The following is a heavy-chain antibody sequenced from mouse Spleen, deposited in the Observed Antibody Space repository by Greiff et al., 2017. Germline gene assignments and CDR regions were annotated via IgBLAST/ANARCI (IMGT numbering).Heavy chain of an antibody. CDR1: GFSFTSYG. V-gene: IGHV2-5-1*01. J-gene: IGHJ4*01. Sequence: VQLQQSGPSLVQPSQSLSITCTVSGFSFTSYGVHWVRQSPGKGLEWLGVIWRGGSTDYYAAFMSRLIIIKDNSKSQVLIKMNRMQAYDSAIYYSANGKDYAMDYWGQGTSVTVSS. D-gene: IGHD2-1*01. CDR2: IWRGGST. CDR3: ANGKDYAMDY.